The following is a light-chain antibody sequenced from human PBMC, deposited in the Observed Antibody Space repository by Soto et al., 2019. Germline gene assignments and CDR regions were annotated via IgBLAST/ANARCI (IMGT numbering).Light chain of an antibody. V-gene: IGKV3-11*01. CDR3: QQRSNWPPWT. J-gene: IGKJ1*01. CDR2: DAS. CDR1: QSVGTY. Sequence: EIVLTHSPATLSLSPGERATLSCSSSQSVGTYLGWYQQKPGQAPRLLIYDASSRATGIPDRFSGSGSGTDFALTISSLEPEDFAVYYCQQRSNWPPWTFGQGTKVDI.